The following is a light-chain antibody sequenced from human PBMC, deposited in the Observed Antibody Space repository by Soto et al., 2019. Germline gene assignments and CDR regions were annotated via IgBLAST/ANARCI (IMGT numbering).Light chain of an antibody. CDR2: EAS. CDR3: QQYNSYSEA. CDR1: QSISTW. J-gene: IGKJ1*01. Sequence: DIQMTQSPSTLSASVGDRFTITCMASQSISTWLAWYQQKSGKAPKLLIYEASSLGSGVPSRFSGSGSGTEFTLTISSLQPDDFATYYCQQYNSYSEAVGQGTKVEIK. V-gene: IGKV1-5*03.